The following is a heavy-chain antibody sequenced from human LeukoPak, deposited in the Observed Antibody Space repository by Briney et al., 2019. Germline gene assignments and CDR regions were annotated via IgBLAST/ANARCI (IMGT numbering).Heavy chain of an antibody. J-gene: IGHJ5*02. V-gene: IGHV4-59*01. CDR3: ARATSNWFDP. Sequence: SETLSLTCTVSGGSISSYYWSWLRQPPGKGLEWIGYIYYSGSTNYNPSLKSRVTISVDTSKNQFSLKLSSVTAADTAVYYCARATSNWFDPWGQGTLVTVSS. CDR2: IYYSGST. D-gene: IGHD2/OR15-2a*01. CDR1: GGSISSYY.